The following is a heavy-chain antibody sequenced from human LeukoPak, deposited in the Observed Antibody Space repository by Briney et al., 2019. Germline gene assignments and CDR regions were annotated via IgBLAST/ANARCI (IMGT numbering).Heavy chain of an antibody. CDR1: GFTFRSYA. J-gene: IGHJ4*02. CDR3: VKGSLYSSGCYDY. D-gene: IGHD6-19*01. CDR2: ISDSGTGT. Sequence: GGSLRLSCAASGFTFRSYAMNLVRQVPGKGLEWVSGISDSGTGTYYADSVKGRFTISRDNSKNTLFLQMNSLRAEDTAVYYCVKGSLYSSGCYDYWGQGTLVTVSA. V-gene: IGHV3-23*01.